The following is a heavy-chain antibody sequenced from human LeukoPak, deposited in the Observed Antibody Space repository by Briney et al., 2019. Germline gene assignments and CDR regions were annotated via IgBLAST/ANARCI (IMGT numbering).Heavy chain of an antibody. J-gene: IGHJ3*02. V-gene: IGHV4-38-2*02. D-gene: IGHD1-20*01. Sequence: SETLSLTCTVSGYSISTGYYWDWIRQPPGKGLEWIGTFYHGGSTYYNPSLNSRVTMSLDTSKNQFSLKLSSVTAADTAVYYCAREAYNWNVDAFDIWGQGTMVTVSS. CDR3: AREAYNWNVDAFDI. CDR2: FYHGGST. CDR1: GYSISTGYY.